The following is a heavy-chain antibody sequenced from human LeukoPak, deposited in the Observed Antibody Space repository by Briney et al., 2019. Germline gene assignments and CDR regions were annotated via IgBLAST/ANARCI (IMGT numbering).Heavy chain of an antibody. CDR1: GFTFSSYG. CDR2: ISYDGSNK. CDR3: ARAGRYSYDSSGYYYDAFDI. V-gene: IGHV3-30*03. Sequence: PGGSLRLSCAASGFTFSSYGMHWVRQAPGKGLEWVAVISYDGSNKYYADSVKGRFTISRDNSKNTLYLQMNSLRAEDTAVYYCARAGRYSYDSSGYYYDAFDIWGQGTMVTVSS. D-gene: IGHD3-22*01. J-gene: IGHJ3*02.